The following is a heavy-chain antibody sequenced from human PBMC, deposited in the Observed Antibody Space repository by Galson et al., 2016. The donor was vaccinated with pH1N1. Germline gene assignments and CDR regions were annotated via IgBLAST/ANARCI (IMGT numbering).Heavy chain of an antibody. Sequence: TLSLTCTLSRGSISDKDYSWSWIRQPPGKGLEWIGYIFHTGSTCFNPSPKSRLTISLGGSRKQFSLKLTSVTAADTAVYYCARLTGVFETADAFDIWGQGTMVTVTP. CDR3: ARLTGVFETADAFDI. V-gene: IGHV4-30-2*01. J-gene: IGHJ3*02. D-gene: IGHD2-8*01. CDR1: RGSISDKDYS. CDR2: IFHTGST.